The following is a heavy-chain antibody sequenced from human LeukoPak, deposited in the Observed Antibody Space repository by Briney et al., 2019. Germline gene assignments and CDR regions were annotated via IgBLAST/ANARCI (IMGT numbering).Heavy chain of an antibody. CDR2: IHTTGGT. D-gene: IGHD2-2*01. V-gene: IGHV4-4*07. CDR3: ARDLALGYCPSSSCSSPLFDY. CDR1: GGSISSYY. J-gene: IGHJ4*02. Sequence: SETLSLTCTVSGGSISSYYWSWIRQPAGKGLEWIGRIHTTGGTRYNPSLKSRITMSVDASKNQFSLKLSSVTAADTAVYYCARDLALGYCPSSSCSSPLFDYWGQGTPVTVSS.